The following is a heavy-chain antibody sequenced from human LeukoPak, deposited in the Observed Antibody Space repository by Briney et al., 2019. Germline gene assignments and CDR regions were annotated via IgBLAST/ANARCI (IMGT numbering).Heavy chain of an antibody. CDR2: INHSGST. CDR1: GGSFSGYY. CDR3: ARRPGCSSSFCYYYYYYMDV. J-gene: IGHJ6*03. Sequence: PSETLSLTCAVYGGSFSGYYWSWIRQPPGKGLEWIGEINHSGSTNYNPSLKSRVTISVDTSKNQFSLKLSSVTAADTAVYYCARRPGCSSSFCYYYYYYMDVWGKGTTVTVSS. V-gene: IGHV4-34*01. D-gene: IGHD6-6*01.